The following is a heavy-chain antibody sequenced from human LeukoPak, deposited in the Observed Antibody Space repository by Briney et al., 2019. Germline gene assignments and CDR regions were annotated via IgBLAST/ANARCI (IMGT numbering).Heavy chain of an antibody. CDR3: ARVAYSSGWYDFDY. CDR1: GGSFSGYY. Sequence: PSETLSLTCAVYGGSFSGYYWSWIRQSPGKGLEWIGEINHSGSTDYNPSLKSRVTISVDTSKNRFSLKLSSVTAADTAVYYCARVAYSSGWYDFDYWGQGTLVTVSS. CDR2: INHSGST. V-gene: IGHV4-34*01. J-gene: IGHJ4*02. D-gene: IGHD6-19*01.